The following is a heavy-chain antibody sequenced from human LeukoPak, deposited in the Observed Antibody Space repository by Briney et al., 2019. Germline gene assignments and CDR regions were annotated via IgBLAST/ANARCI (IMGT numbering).Heavy chain of an antibody. Sequence: ASQTLSLTCTVSGGSISSGSYYWSWIRQPAGKGLEWIGRIYTSGSTNYNPSLKSRVTISVDTSKNQFSLKLSSVTAADTAVYYCARDNISSSGWWVPGYYYYMDVWGKGTTVTVSS. CDR1: GGSISSGSYY. CDR2: IYTSGST. J-gene: IGHJ6*03. CDR3: ARDNISSSGWWVPGYYYYMDV. D-gene: IGHD6-19*01. V-gene: IGHV4-61*02.